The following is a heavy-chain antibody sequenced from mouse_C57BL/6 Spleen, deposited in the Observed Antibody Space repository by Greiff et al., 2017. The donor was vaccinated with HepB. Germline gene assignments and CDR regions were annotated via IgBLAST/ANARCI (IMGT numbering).Heavy chain of an antibody. D-gene: IGHD2-2*01. CDR3: ARLGYDGAWFAY. J-gene: IGHJ3*01. CDR2: IDPSDSET. V-gene: IGHV1-52*01. CDR1: GYTFTSYW. Sequence: VQLQQSGAELVRPGSSVKLSCKASGYTFTSYWMHWVKQRPIQGLEWIGNIDPSDSETHYNQKFKDKATLTVDKSSSTAYMQLSSLTSEDSAVYYCARLGYDGAWFAYWGQGTLVTVSA.